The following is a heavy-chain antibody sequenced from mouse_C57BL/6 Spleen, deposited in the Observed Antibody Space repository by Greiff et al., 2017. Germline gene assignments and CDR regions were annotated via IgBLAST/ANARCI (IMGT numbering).Heavy chain of an antibody. Sequence: VMLVESGAERVKPGASVKISCKASGYAFSSYWMNWVKQRPGKGLEWIGQIYPGDGDTNYNGKVQGKATLTADKSSSTAYMQLSSLTSEDSAVYFCAGTGTTFAYWGQGTLVTVSA. CDR1: GYAFSSYW. CDR3: AGTGTTFAY. CDR2: IYPGDGDT. J-gene: IGHJ3*01. V-gene: IGHV1-80*01. D-gene: IGHD4-1*01.